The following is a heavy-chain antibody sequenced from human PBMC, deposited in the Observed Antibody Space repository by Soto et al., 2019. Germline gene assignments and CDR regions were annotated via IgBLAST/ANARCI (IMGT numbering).Heavy chain of an antibody. V-gene: IGHV3-13*01. J-gene: IGHJ4*02. CDR1: GFTFRNYG. CDR3: AKSQEIGTHFFDS. D-gene: IGHD6-13*01. Sequence: PGGSLRLSCTPSGFTFRNYGLHWVRQPTGKGLEWVSSIGTAGDTYYAVSVKGRFTISRDNAKNSLSLQMNSLRAGDMAVYFCAKSQEIGTHFFDSWGQGTQVTVSS. CDR2: IGTAGDT.